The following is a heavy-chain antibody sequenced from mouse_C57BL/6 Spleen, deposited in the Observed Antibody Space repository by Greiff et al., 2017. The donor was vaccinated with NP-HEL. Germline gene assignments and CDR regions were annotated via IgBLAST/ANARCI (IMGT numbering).Heavy chain of an antibody. CDR1: GFTFSDYG. Sequence: EVMLVESGGGLVKPGGSLKLSCAASGFTFSDYGMHWVRQAPEKGLEWVAYISSGSSTIYYADTVKGRFTISRDNAKNTLFLQMTSLRSEDTAMYYCARSSSGYGNYAMDYWGQGTSVTVSS. V-gene: IGHV5-17*01. J-gene: IGHJ4*01. CDR3: ARSSSGYGNYAMDY. D-gene: IGHD3-2*02. CDR2: ISSGSSTI.